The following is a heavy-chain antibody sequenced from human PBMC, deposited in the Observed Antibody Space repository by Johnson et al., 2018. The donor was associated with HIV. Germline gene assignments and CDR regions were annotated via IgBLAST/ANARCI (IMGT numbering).Heavy chain of an antibody. J-gene: IGHJ3*02. Sequence: VQLVESGGGVVRPGGSLRLSCAASGFTFDDHGMSWVRQGSGKGLEWVSGSNWNGGRPGYADSVKGPFTISRDNAKKSLYLQMNSLRAEDTALYYCLRCVGVYGYDECDAFDIWGQGTMVTISS. CDR1: GFTFDDHG. CDR3: LRCVGVYGYDECDAFDI. D-gene: IGHD5-18*01. CDR2: SNWNGGRP. V-gene: IGHV3-20*04.